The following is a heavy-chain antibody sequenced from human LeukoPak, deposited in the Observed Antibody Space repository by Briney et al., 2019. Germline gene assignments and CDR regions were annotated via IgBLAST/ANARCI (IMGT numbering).Heavy chain of an antibody. D-gene: IGHD3-3*01. CDR1: GYTFTGYY. V-gene: IGHV1-2*02. CDR3: ARAPVGGPLRFFDY. Sequence: ASVKVPCKASGYTFTGYYIHWVRQAPGQGLEWMGWIHPNSGGTNFVQKFQGRVTMTRDSSISTAYMEVSSLGSDDTAVYYCARAPVGGPLRFFDYWGQGTLVTVSS. CDR2: IHPNSGGT. J-gene: IGHJ4*02.